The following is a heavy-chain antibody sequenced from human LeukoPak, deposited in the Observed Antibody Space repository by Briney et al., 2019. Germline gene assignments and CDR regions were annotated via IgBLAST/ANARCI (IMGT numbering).Heavy chain of an antibody. V-gene: IGHV1-46*01. CDR1: GYTFTSYY. Sequence: GASVKVSCKASGYTFTSYYMHWVRQAPGQGLEWMGIINPSGGSTSYAQKFQGRVTMTRDMSTSTVYMELSSLRSEDTAVYYCARRTTVTTAYYYYYMDVWGKGTTVTVSS. J-gene: IGHJ6*03. D-gene: IGHD4-11*01. CDR3: ARRTTVTTAYYYYYMDV. CDR2: INPSGGST.